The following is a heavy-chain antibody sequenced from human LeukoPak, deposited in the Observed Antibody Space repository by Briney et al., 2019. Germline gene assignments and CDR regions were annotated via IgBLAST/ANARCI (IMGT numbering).Heavy chain of an antibody. CDR2: TYYRSKWYN. Sequence: SQTLSLTCALSGDSVSSNSAAWHWIRQSPSRGLEWLERTYYRSKWYNDYAVSVKSRTTINPDTSKSQFSLQLNSVTPEDTAVCYCARYYYYDGGGYYSPYFDYWGQGALVTVSS. CDR3: ARYYYYDGGGYYSPYFDY. V-gene: IGHV6-1*01. D-gene: IGHD3-22*01. J-gene: IGHJ4*02. CDR1: GDSVSSNSAA.